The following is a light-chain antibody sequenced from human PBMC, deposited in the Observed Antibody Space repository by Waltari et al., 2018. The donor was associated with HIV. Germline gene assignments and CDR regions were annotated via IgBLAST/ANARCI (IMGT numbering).Light chain of an antibody. CDR3: QQYNNWPPYT. Sequence: EIVMTQSPATLSVSPGERAILSCRASQSVSSNLAWYQQKPGQAPRLLIYSASTRATGVPARFSGSGSGTDFTLTISSLQSEDFVVYHCQQYNNWPPYTFGQGTRLEIK. CDR1: QSVSSN. J-gene: IGKJ2*01. V-gene: IGKV3-15*01. CDR2: SAS.